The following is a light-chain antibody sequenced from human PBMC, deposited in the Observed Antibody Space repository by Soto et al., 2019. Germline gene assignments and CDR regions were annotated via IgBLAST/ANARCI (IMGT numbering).Light chain of an antibody. J-gene: IGLJ1*01. CDR2: EVN. Sequence: QSALTQPASVSGSPGQSVTISCTGTSSDVGGYDYVSWYQQHPGTAPKLMLYEVNNRPSGVSNRCSGSKSGNTASLIISGLQTEDEADYYCSAYTTTSTLIFGTGTKLTVL. V-gene: IGLV2-14*01. CDR3: SAYTTTSTLI. CDR1: SSDVGGYDY.